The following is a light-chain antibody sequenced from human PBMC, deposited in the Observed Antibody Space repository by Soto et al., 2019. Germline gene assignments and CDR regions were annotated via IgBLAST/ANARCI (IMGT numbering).Light chain of an antibody. CDR2: EVS. J-gene: IGLJ3*02. CDR1: SSDVGNYNY. CDR3: SSYTTSSTWV. Sequence: QSALTQPASVSGSPGQSITISCTGTSSDVGNYNYVSWFQHHPGKAPMLIIYEVSNRPSGVSNRFSGSKSGNTASLTISGLQPEDEDHYYCSSYTTSSTWVFGGGTKLTVL. V-gene: IGLV2-14*01.